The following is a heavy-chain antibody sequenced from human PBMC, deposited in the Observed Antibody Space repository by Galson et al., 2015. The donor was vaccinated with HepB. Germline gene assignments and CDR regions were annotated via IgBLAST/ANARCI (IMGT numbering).Heavy chain of an antibody. J-gene: IGHJ6*02. CDR2: ISTSSGTI. Sequence: SLRLSCAASGFIFSSYSMNWVRQAPGKGLEWVSYISTSSGTIYYADSVKGRFTISRDNAKKSQYLQMNSLRDEDTAVYYCARDRLGYYGMDVWGQGTTVTVSS. CDR1: GFIFSSYS. CDR3: ARDRLGYYGMDV. V-gene: IGHV3-48*02. D-gene: IGHD6-19*01.